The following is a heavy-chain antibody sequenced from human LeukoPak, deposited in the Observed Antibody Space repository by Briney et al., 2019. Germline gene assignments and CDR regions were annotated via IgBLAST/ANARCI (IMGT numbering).Heavy chain of an antibody. V-gene: IGHV3-23*01. CDR2: ISGSSGLT. J-gene: IGHJ4*02. CDR3: ARRGESTTYGDYRFDY. CDR1: GFTFSNHA. Sequence: GGSLRLSCAASGFTFSNHAMSWVRQAPGRGLEWVSAISGSSGLTYYADSVKGRFTISRDNSKNTLFLQMNSLRADDTAVYYCARRGESTTYGDYRFDYWGQGTLVTVSS. D-gene: IGHD4-17*01.